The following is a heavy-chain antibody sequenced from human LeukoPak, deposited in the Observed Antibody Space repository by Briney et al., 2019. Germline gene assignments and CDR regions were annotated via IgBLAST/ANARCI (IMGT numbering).Heavy chain of an antibody. CDR2: VYYNGNT. J-gene: IGHJ4*02. V-gene: IGHV4-59*01. CDR1: GGSFSSYY. Sequence: SETLSLTCTVSGGSFSSYYWSWIRQPPGKGLEWIGYVYYNGNTNYNPSLKRRATMSVDTPRNRFSLKLTSVTAADTAVYYCASLDYWGQGTLVTVSS. CDR3: ASLDY.